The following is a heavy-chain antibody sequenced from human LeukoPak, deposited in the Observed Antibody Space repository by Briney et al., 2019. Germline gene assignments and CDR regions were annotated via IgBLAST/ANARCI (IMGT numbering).Heavy chain of an antibody. CDR2: INHSGST. CDR1: GGYFSGYY. D-gene: IGHD6-25*01. V-gene: IGHV4-34*01. J-gene: IGHJ3*02. Sequence: PSETLSLTCAVYGGYFSGYYWSWIRQPPGKGLEWIGEINHSGSTNYNPSLKSRVTISVDTSKNQFSLKLSSVTAADTAVYYCARLRPQVDAFDIWGQGTMVTVSS. CDR3: ARLRPQVDAFDI.